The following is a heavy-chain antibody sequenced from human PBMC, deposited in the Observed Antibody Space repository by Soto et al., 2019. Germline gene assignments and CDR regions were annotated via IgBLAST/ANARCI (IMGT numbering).Heavy chain of an antibody. Sequence: QVQLVESGGGVVQPGRSLRLSCAASGFTFSSYGMHWVRQAPGKGLEWVAVISYDGSNKYYADSVKGRFTISRDNSKNPLYLQMNSLRAEDTAVYYCAKDGLNLYYYGSGLDYWGQGTLVTVSS. D-gene: IGHD3-10*01. J-gene: IGHJ4*02. CDR1: GFTFSSYG. V-gene: IGHV3-30*18. CDR2: ISYDGSNK. CDR3: AKDGLNLYYYGSGLDY.